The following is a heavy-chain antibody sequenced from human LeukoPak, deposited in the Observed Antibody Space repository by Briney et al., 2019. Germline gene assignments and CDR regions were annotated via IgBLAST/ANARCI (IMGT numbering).Heavy chain of an antibody. CDR1: GFTFDDYA. CDR3: AKTPYYDFWSDSPLDY. Sequence: PGGSLRLSCAASGFTFDDYAMHWVRQAPGKGLEWVSGISWNSGSIGYADSVKGRFTISRDNAKNSLYLQMNSLRAEDTALYYCAKTPYYDFWSDSPLDYWGQGTLVTVSS. CDR2: ISWNSGSI. V-gene: IGHV3-9*01. J-gene: IGHJ4*02. D-gene: IGHD3-3*01.